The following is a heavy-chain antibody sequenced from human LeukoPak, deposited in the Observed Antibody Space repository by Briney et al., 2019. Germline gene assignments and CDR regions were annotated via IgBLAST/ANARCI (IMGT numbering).Heavy chain of an antibody. V-gene: IGHV4-31*02. J-gene: IGHJ4*02. D-gene: IGHD3-22*01. CDR1: GGSISSGGYY. Sequence: PSETLSLTWTVSGGSISSGGYYWSWIRQHPGKGLEWIGYIYYSGSTYYNPSLKSRVTISVDTSKNQFSLKLSSVTAADTAVYYCARAGYYDSSGYYLPDWGQGTLVTVSS. CDR3: ARAGYYDSSGYYLPD. CDR2: IYYSGST.